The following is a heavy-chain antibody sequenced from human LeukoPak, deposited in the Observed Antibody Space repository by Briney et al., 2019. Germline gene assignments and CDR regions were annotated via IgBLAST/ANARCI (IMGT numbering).Heavy chain of an antibody. J-gene: IGHJ5*02. CDR2: INPNSGGT. CDR1: GYTFTGYY. CDR3: ARSDYDSSGYYFYNWFDP. V-gene: IGHV1-2*06. D-gene: IGHD3-22*01. Sequence: ASVKVCCKASGYTFTGYYMHWVRQAPGQGLEWMGRINPNSGGTNYAQKFQGRVTMTRDTSISTAYMELSRLRSDDTAVYYCARSDYDSSGYYFYNWFDPWGQGTLVTVSS.